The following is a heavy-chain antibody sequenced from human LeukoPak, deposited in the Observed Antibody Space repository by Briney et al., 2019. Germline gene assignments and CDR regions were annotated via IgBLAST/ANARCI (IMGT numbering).Heavy chain of an antibody. CDR3: ARRRYNYGFDS. J-gene: IGHJ4*02. D-gene: IGHD5-18*01. CDR2: IYHSGST. V-gene: IGHV4-38-2*02. CDR1: GYSISSGYY. Sequence: PSETLSLTCTVSGYSISSGYYWGWIRQPPGKGLEWIGGIYHSGSTNYNPSLKSRVTMSVDKSKNQFSLKLSSVTAADTAVFYCARRRYNYGFDSWGQGTLVTVSS.